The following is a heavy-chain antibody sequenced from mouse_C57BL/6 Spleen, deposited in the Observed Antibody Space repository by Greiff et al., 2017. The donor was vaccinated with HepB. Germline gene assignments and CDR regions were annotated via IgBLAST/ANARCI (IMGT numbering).Heavy chain of an antibody. D-gene: IGHD2-4*01. J-gene: IGHJ3*01. CDR2: IDPNSGGT. CDR1: GYTFTSYW. V-gene: IGHV1-72*01. CDR3: ARSLYYDYGAWFAY. Sequence: QVHVKQPGAELVKPGASVKLSCKASGYTFTSYWMHWVKQRPGRGLEWIGRIDPNSGGTKYNEKFKSKATLTVDKPSSTAYMQLSSLTSEDSAVYYCARSLYYDYGAWFAYWGQGTLVTVSA.